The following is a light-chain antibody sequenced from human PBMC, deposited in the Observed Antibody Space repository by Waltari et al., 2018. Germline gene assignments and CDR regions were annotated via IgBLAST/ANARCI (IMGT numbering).Light chain of an antibody. Sequence: DIQMTQSPSSLSASVGDRVTITCRARQSISSYLNWYHQKPGKAPKLLIYAASSLQSGVPARFSGSGSGTDFTLTISSLQPEDFATYYCQQSYSTPWTFGQGTQVEIK. CDR3: QQSYSTPWT. CDR1: QSISSY. CDR2: AAS. V-gene: IGKV1-39*01. J-gene: IGKJ1*01.